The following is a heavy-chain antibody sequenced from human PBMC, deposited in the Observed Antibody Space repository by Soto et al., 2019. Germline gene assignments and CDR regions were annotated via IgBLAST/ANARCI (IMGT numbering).Heavy chain of an antibody. J-gene: IGHJ6*03. CDR1: GGSISSDY. CDR3: ARALSSCSSTSCYRYYYYYMDV. V-gene: IGHV4-59*01. Sequence: SETLSLTCTVSGGSISSDYWSWIRQPPGKGLEWIGYIYYSGSTNYNPSLKSRVTISVDTSKNQFSLKLSSVTAADTAVYYCARALSSCSSTSCYRYYYYYMDVWGKGTTVTVS. CDR2: IYYSGST. D-gene: IGHD2-2*01.